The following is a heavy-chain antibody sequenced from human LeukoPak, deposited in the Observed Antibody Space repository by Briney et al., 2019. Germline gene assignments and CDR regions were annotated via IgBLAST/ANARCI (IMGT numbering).Heavy chain of an antibody. J-gene: IGHJ4*02. V-gene: IGHV3-9*01. CDR2: ISWNSGSI. CDR3: AKDSSGSAFDY. Sequence: PRGSLRLSSAASVFTFYDYAMRCGRQAPREGLWSVSGISWNSGSIGYADSVKGRFTISRDDAKNSLYLQMNSLRAEDTALYYCAKDSSGSAFDYWGQGTLVTVSS. CDR1: VFTFYDYA. D-gene: IGHD6-19*01.